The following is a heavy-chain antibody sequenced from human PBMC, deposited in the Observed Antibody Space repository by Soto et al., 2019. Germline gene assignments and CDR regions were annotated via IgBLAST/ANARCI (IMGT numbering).Heavy chain of an antibody. CDR1: GFTFSSYA. Sequence: GGSLRLSCAASGFTFSSYAMHWVRQAPGKGLEWVAVISYDGSNKYYADSVKGRFTISRDNSKNTLYLQMNSLRAEDTAVYYCARDLTAYCGGDCYHGDYYYYYGMDVWGQGTTVTVSS. V-gene: IGHV3-30-3*01. J-gene: IGHJ6*02. D-gene: IGHD2-21*02. CDR3: ARDLTAYCGGDCYHGDYYYYYGMDV. CDR2: ISYDGSNK.